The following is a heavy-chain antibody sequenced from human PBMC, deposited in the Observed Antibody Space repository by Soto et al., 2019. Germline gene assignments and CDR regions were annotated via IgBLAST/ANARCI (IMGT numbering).Heavy chain of an antibody. J-gene: IGHJ4*02. Sequence: PSETLSLTCTVSGGSVSSFSYYWSWIRQPPVKGLEWIGYIYYSGSTNYNPSLKSRVTMSVDTSKNQFSLKLSSVTAADTAVYYCARDHYDSSGYYFDYWGQGTLVTVS. D-gene: IGHD3-22*01. V-gene: IGHV4-61*01. CDR3: ARDHYDSSGYYFDY. CDR2: IYYSGST. CDR1: GGSVSSFSYY.